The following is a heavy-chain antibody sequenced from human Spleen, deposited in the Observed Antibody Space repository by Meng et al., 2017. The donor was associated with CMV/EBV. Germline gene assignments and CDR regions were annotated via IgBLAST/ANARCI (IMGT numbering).Heavy chain of an antibody. Sequence: GESLKISCAASGFTFSSYWMHWVRQAPGKGLVWVSRIDSDGSTTSYADSVKGRFTISRDNAKNSLYLQMNGLRDGDTGLYYCARARSPTHFDYWGQGALVTVSS. J-gene: IGHJ4*02. CDR2: IDSDGSTT. V-gene: IGHV3-74*01. CDR3: ARARSPTHFDY. CDR1: GFTFSSYW.